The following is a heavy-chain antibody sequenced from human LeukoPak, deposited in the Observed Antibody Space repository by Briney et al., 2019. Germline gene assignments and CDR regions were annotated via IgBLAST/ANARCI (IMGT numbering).Heavy chain of an antibody. CDR2: IKTKTDGGAT. D-gene: IGHD1-1*01. J-gene: IGHJ4*02. CDR3: TSTLGY. CDR1: GFTFSNAW. Sequence: KPGGSLRLSCAASGFTFSNAWMTWVRQAPGKGLEWGGRIKTKTDGGATDYAAPVKGRVTISRDDSKNTLNLQMNSLKTEDTAVYYCTSTLGYWGQGTLVTVSS. V-gene: IGHV3-15*01.